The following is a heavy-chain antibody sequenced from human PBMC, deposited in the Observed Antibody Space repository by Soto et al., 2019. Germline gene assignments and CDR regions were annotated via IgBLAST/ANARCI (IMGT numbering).Heavy chain of an antibody. CDR2: IFYSGKT. J-gene: IGHJ4*02. D-gene: IGHD1-26*01. CDR1: GGSISSSGFY. V-gene: IGHV4-39*01. Sequence: PLDTLSLTCTVSGGSISSSGFYWAWVRQSPGKGLERIGSIFYSGKTYYNPPLKSRVTISADTSKNQFSLRLSSVTAADTAVYYCARVGPIADFDHGGQGTLVTVS. CDR3: ARVGPIADFDH.